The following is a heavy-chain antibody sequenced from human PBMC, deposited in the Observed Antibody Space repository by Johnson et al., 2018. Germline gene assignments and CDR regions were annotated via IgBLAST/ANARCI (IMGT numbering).Heavy chain of an antibody. CDR2: MYHSGGA. CDR3: ARGRGTGSYSQAYLDH. J-gene: IGHJ1*01. Sequence: QVQLVESGPGLVKPSDTLSLMCSVSGGSISSYSYHWIRQSPGKGLEWLGKMYHSGGATYNPSLNGRVTLAVDTSTNQFSLKLTSVTAADTAVYYCARGRGTGSYSQAYLDHWGQGTLVTVSS. D-gene: IGHD3-3*02. V-gene: IGHV4-59*01. CDR1: GGSISSYS.